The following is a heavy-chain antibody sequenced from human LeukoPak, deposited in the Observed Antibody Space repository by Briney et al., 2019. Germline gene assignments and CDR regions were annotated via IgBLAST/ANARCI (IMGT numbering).Heavy chain of an antibody. CDR3: ARKGGTFDY. CDR2: ISTSGGST. Sequence: PGGSLRLSCAASGFTFSSYGMSWVRQAPGKGLEWVSSISTSGGSTYYADSVKGRFTISRDNSKNTLYLQMNSLRAEDTAVYYCARKGGTFDYWGQGTLVTVSS. V-gene: IGHV3-23*01. D-gene: IGHD2-15*01. CDR1: GFTFSSYG. J-gene: IGHJ4*02.